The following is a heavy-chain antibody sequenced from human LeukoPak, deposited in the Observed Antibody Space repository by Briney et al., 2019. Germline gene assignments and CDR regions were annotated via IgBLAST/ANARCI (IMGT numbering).Heavy chain of an antibody. Sequence: PGGSLRLSCAASGFTFSDYYMSWIRQAPGKGLEWVSYISSGGSTIYYADSVKGRFTISRDNAKNSLYLQMNSLRAEDTAVYYCARAGERYSSSWYPGTSTLLAKGYFDYWGQGTLVTVSS. CDR2: ISSGGSTI. D-gene: IGHD6-13*01. V-gene: IGHV3-11*04. CDR3: ARAGERYSSSWYPGTSTLLAKGYFDY. J-gene: IGHJ4*02. CDR1: GFTFSDYY.